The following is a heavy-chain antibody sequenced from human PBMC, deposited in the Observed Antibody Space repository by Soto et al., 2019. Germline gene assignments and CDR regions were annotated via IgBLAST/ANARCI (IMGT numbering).Heavy chain of an antibody. Sequence: GGSLRLSCAASGFTFSSYAMSWVRQAPGKGLDWVSAISGSGGCTYYADSVKGRFTISGDNSKNTLYLQMNSLRAEDTPVYYCAKGPDIVLFWGPRAYYYGIDVWGQGTTDTASS. CDR2: ISGSGGCT. J-gene: IGHJ6*02. CDR3: AKGPDIVLFWGPRAYYYGIDV. D-gene: IGHD3-16*01. V-gene: IGHV3-23*01. CDR1: GFTFSSYA.